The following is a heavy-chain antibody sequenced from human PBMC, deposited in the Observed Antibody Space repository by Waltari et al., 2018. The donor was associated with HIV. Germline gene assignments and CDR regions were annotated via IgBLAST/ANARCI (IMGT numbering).Heavy chain of an antibody. CDR2: INPNSGGT. J-gene: IGHJ3*02. CDR3: ARGGAAARSANRPPFFAFDI. D-gene: IGHD6-13*01. Sequence: QVQLVQSGAEVKKPGTSVKVSCKASGYTFTGYYMHWVRQAPGQGLEWMGWINPNSGGTNYAQKFQGWVTMTRDTSISTAYMELSRLRSDDTAVYYCARGGAAARSANRPPFFAFDIWGQGTMVTVSS. V-gene: IGHV1-2*04. CDR1: GYTFTGYY.